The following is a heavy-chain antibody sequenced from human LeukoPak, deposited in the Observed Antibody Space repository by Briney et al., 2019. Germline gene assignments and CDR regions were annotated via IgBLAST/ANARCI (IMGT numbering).Heavy chain of an antibody. CDR2: ISGSGGST. V-gene: IGHV3-23*01. CDR3: AKDAMVRGVIRLRYYYMDV. D-gene: IGHD3-10*01. CDR1: GFTFSSYA. Sequence: PGGSLRLSCAASGFTFSSYAMSWVRQAPGKGLEWVSAISGSGGSTYYADSVEGRFTISRDNSKNTLYLQMNSLRAEDTAVYYCAKDAMVRGVIRLRYYYMDVWGKGTTVTVSS. J-gene: IGHJ6*03.